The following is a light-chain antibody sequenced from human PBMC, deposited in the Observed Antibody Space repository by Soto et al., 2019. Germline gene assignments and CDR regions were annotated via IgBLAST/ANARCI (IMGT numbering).Light chain of an antibody. CDR1: QSVSSY. J-gene: IGKJ1*01. V-gene: IGKV3-20*01. CDR3: QQYGSTPRT. Sequence: MVLTQSPGTLSLSPRERATLSCRASQSVSSYLAWYQQKPGQAPRLLIYDASNRATGIPDRFSGSGSGTDFTLTISRLEPEDFAVYYCQQYGSTPRTFGQGTKVDIK. CDR2: DAS.